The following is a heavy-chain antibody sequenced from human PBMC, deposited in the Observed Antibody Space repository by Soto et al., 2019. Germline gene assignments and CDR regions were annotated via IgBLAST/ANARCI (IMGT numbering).Heavy chain of an antibody. V-gene: IGHV1-3*01. Sequence: ASVKVSCKASGYTFTSYAMHWVRQAPGQRLEWMGWINAGNGNTKYSQKFQGRVTITRDTSASTAYMELSSLRSEDTAVYYCASDLMVRGVITPPTFDYWGQGTLVTVSS. D-gene: IGHD3-10*01. CDR3: ASDLMVRGVITPPTFDY. CDR1: GYTFTSYA. J-gene: IGHJ4*02. CDR2: INAGNGNT.